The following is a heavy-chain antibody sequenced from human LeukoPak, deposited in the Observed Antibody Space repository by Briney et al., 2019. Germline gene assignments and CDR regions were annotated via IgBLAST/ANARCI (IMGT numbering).Heavy chain of an antibody. CDR3: AKGHSSSWSIFDY. V-gene: IGHV3-23*01. CDR1: GFTFNIFG. Sequence: VGSLRLSCAASGFTFNIFGMSWVRQAPGKGLEWVSSISGTYTSTYYADSVKGRFTISRDNSKNTLYLQMNSLRADDTAVYPCAKGHSSSWSIFDYWGQGTLVTVSS. CDR2: ISGTYTST. D-gene: IGHD6-13*01. J-gene: IGHJ4*02.